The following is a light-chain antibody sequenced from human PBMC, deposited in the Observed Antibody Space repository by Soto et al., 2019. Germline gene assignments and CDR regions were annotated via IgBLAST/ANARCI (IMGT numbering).Light chain of an antibody. CDR3: QQANSFLT. Sequence: DIHVSLSPSSVSASVGDRGTITFRAIQGISSWLAWYQQKPGKAPKLLIYAASSFQSGVPSRFSGSGSGTDFTLTISCLQPEDFATYYCQQANSFLTFGQGTRLEI. J-gene: IGKJ5*01. CDR2: AAS. CDR1: QGISSW. V-gene: IGKV1-12*01.